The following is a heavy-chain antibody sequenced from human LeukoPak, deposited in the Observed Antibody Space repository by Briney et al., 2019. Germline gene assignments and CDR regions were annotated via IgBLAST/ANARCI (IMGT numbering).Heavy chain of an antibody. CDR3: ASHCGGDCYSNSFDY. D-gene: IGHD2-21*02. V-gene: IGHV4-61*01. J-gene: IGHJ4*02. CDR1: GGSVSSGSYY. CDR2: IYYSGST. Sequence: SETLSLTCTVSGGSVSSGSYYWSWIRQPPGKGLEWIGYIYYSGSTNYNPSLKSRVTISVDTSKNQFSLKLSSVTAADTAVYYCASHCGGDCYSNSFDYWGQGTLVTASS.